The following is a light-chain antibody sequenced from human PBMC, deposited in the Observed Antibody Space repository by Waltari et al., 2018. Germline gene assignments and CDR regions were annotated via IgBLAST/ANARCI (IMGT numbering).Light chain of an antibody. CDR2: WAS. CDR3: QQYYNLPLT. J-gene: IGKJ3*01. CDR1: QSILYSSDNKNY. Sequence: DIVMTQSPDSLAVSLGERATINCKSSQSILYSSDNKNYLAWYQQKPGQPPNLLIYWASTREAGVPDRFTGSGSGTDFTLTISSLQAEDVAAYYCQQYYNLPLTFGPGTKVDIK. V-gene: IGKV4-1*01.